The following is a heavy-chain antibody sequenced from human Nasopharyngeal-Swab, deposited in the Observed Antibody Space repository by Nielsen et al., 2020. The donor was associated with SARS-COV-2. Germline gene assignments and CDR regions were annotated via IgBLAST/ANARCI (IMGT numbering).Heavy chain of an antibody. J-gene: IGHJ4*02. CDR2: ISGGGSST. CDR1: GFTFSSFW. CDR3: ARGSGPHGSWDY. D-gene: IGHD1-26*01. V-gene: IGHV3-74*01. Sequence: GESLKISCVASGFTFSSFWMHWVRQVPGKGLVWISRISGGGSSTSYADSVKGRLTISRDNAKNTLYLQINTLTGEDTAVYHCARGSGPHGSWDYWGQGTLVTVSS.